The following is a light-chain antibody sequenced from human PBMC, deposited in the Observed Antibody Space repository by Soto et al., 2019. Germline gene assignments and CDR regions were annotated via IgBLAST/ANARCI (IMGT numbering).Light chain of an antibody. Sequence: EIVLTQSPGTLSVSPGERAALSCKASQSVTSNYLAWYQQRPGQAPRLLIYAANKRATGSPDRVTGSESGTDFNLTISSLEPEDSALYYCQQYAGAPWTFGQGTRVEIK. CDR2: AAN. J-gene: IGKJ1*01. V-gene: IGKV3-20*01. CDR3: QQYAGAPWT. CDR1: QSVTSNY.